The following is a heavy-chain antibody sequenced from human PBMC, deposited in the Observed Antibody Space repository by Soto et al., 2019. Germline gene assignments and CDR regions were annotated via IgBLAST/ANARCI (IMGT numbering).Heavy chain of an antibody. CDR2: MNPNSGKS. D-gene: IGHD1-26*01. CDR1: GWTFTSYD. Sequence: GGGVKVSCKASGWTFTSYDINWVRQATGQGREGMGWMNPNSGKSGYVQKFQGRVTMTRNSSISTAYMELSSLRSEDTAVYYCARANSRTNYYYYGMDVWGQGTTVTVSS. CDR3: ARANSRTNYYYYGMDV. V-gene: IGHV1-8*01. J-gene: IGHJ6*02.